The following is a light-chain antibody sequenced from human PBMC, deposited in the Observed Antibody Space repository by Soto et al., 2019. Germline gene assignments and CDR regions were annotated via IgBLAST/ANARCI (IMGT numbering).Light chain of an antibody. CDR2: EVS. Sequence: QSVLTQPPSASGSPGQSVTISCTGTSSDVGAYNYVSWYQQHPGKAPKLMIYEVSKRPSGVPDRFSGSKSGNTASLTVSGLQAEDDADYYCISYAGSSSCVFGGGTKVTVL. CDR3: ISYAGSSSCV. J-gene: IGLJ3*02. V-gene: IGLV2-8*01. CDR1: SSDVGAYNY.